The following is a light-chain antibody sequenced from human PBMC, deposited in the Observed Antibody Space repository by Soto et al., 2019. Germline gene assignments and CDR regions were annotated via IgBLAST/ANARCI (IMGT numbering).Light chain of an antibody. V-gene: IGKV1-5*01. CDR2: DAS. Sequence: DIPMTQSPSTLSASVGDRVTITCRASQSISSWLAWYQQKPGKAPKLLIYDASSLESGVPSRFSGSGSGTEFTLTISSLQPDDFATYYCQQYNSSPFGGGTKVEIK. CDR3: QQYNSSP. CDR1: QSISSW. J-gene: IGKJ4*01.